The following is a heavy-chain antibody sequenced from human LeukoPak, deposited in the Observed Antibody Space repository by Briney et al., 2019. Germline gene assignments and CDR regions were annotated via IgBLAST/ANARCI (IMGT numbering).Heavy chain of an antibody. D-gene: IGHD2-2*01. V-gene: IGHV3-48*04. J-gene: IGHJ4*02. CDR1: GFAFSDYP. Sequence: GGPLRFSFEASGFAFSDYPLTWVPQAPGKGLEWVSNIRGSSSAKNYADSVKGRFTISRDNAKNSLYLEMSSLRAEDTAVYYCARSIPAGNRRWGQGTLVTVSS. CDR3: ARSIPAGNRR. CDR2: IRGSSSAK.